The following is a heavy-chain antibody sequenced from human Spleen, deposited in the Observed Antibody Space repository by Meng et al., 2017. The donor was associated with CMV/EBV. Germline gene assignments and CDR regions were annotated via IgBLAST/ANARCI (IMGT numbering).Heavy chain of an antibody. D-gene: IGHD3-22*01. J-gene: IGHJ4*02. CDR3: AKDCRGREMGGRYYLLNYPYSLDS. CDR1: GFTFRPYG. CDR2: TQHDGNNA. V-gene: IGHV3-30*02. Sequence: GESLKISCSASGFTFRPYGMHWVRQAPGRGLEWVTFTQHDGNNAYYADAVKGRFTISRDNPKKTLYLQMSSLRVEDTAVYYCAKDCRGREMGGRYYLLNYPYSLDSWGRGTLVTVSS.